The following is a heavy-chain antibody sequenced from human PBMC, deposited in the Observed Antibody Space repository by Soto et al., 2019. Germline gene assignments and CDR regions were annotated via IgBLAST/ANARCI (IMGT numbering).Heavy chain of an antibody. J-gene: IGHJ4*02. CDR2: ISSSSNTI. V-gene: IGHV3-48*02. CDR3: ARGLGWRRGPFYF. Sequence: GGSMRLSCAASGFTFSSYSMNWVSQAPGKGLEWLSYISSSSNTIFYADSVKGRFTISRDSANSSLYLQLNSLRDDDTAVYFCARGLGWRRGPFYFWGQGTPVTVSS. CDR1: GFTFSSYS. D-gene: IGHD2-21*01.